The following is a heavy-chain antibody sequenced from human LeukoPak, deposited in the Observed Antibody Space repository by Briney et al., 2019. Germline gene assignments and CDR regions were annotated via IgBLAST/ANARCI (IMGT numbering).Heavy chain of an antibody. CDR3: ARHGGGYSSSSFDY. D-gene: IGHD6-6*01. CDR2: IYYSGST. Sequence: SETLSLTCTVSGGSISSYYWSWIRKPPGKGLERVGYIYYSGSTNYNPSLKSRVTISVDTSKNQFSLKLSSVTAADTAVYYCARHGGGYSSSSFDYWGQGTLVTVSS. V-gene: IGHV4-59*08. J-gene: IGHJ4*02. CDR1: GGSISSYY.